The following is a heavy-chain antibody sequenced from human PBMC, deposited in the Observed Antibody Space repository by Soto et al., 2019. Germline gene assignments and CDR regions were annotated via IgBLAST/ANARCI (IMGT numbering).Heavy chain of an antibody. Sequence: ASVKVSCKASGYTFTSYAMHWVRQAPGQRLEWMGWINAGNGNTKYSQKFQGRVTITRDTSASTAYMELSSLRSEDTAVYYCARDRGGNYIFDYWGQGTLVTVSS. CDR1: GYTFTSYA. CDR2: INAGNGNT. J-gene: IGHJ4*02. CDR3: ARDRGGNYIFDY. D-gene: IGHD1-7*01. V-gene: IGHV1-3*01.